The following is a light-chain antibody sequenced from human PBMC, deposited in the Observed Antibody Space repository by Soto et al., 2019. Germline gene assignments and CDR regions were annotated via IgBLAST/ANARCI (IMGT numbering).Light chain of an antibody. V-gene: IGLV2-14*01. J-gene: IGLJ3*02. CDR2: EVT. Sequence: QPVLTQPASVSGSPGQSITISCTGTSSDVGGYNYVSWYQQHPGKAPKLIIYEVTHRPSGVSSRFYGSRSGNTASLTISGLQAEDEADYYCKSRTTRNTLVFGGGTKVTVL. CDR1: SSDVGGYNY. CDR3: KSRTTRNTLV.